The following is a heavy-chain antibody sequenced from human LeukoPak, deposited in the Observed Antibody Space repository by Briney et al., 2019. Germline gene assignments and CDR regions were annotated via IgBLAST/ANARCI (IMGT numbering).Heavy chain of an antibody. CDR2: ISYDGSNK. Sequence: GGSLRLSCAASGFTFSSYAMHWVRQAPGKGLEGVAVISYDGSNKYYADSVKGRFTISRDNSKNTLYLQMNSLRAEDTAVYYCASDSTLASWGQGTLVTVSS. CDR3: ASDSTLAS. D-gene: IGHD2-15*01. CDR1: GFTFSSYA. J-gene: IGHJ4*02. V-gene: IGHV3-30-3*01.